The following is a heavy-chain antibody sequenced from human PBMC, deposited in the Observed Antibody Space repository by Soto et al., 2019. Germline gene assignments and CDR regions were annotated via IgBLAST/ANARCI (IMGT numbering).Heavy chain of an antibody. D-gene: IGHD2-2*01. CDR3: TRVPAWSAFQLDY. CDR2: ISSSSSYI. J-gene: IGHJ4*02. Sequence: GGPRTLSCTASRFTFSTYRMNWVRQAPGKGLEWVSSISSSSSYIYYADSVKGRFTISRDNAKDSIYPQMHSLRAEDAAVYYCTRVPAWSAFQLDYWSQGTLVPASS. CDR1: RFTFSTYR. V-gene: IGHV3-21*06.